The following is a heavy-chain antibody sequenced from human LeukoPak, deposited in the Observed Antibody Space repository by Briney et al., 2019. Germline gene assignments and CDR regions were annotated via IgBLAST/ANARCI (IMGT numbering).Heavy chain of an antibody. CDR1: GASFRTTTYY. J-gene: IGHJ6*03. V-gene: IGHV4-61*02. CDR2: ISTSGGT. D-gene: IGHD3-9*01. Sequence: PSETLSLTCTVSGASFRTTTYYWSWVRQPAVKGLEWIGRISTSGGTDYNPSLKSRITISVDTSKNQFSLRLNSVTAADTAVYYCARAIRYYYYYYMDVWGKGTTVTVSS. CDR3: ARAIRYYYYYYMDV.